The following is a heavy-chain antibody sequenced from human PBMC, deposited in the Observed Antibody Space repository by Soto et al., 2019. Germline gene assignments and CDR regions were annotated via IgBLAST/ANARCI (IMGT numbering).Heavy chain of an antibody. Sequence: EVQLLEAGGGFVQPGGSLRISCTASGFTFNTYGMSWVRQAPGKGLEWVSAIIGPGDQAYYADSLKGRFTISRDNSKNTLYLQLNNLRVDGMAIYDCAKDRDYGDSYPFDGWGQGTLVTFSS. CDR1: GFTFNTYG. D-gene: IGHD4-17*01. CDR2: IIGPGDQA. J-gene: IGHJ4*02. CDR3: AKDRDYGDSYPFDG. V-gene: IGHV3-23*01.